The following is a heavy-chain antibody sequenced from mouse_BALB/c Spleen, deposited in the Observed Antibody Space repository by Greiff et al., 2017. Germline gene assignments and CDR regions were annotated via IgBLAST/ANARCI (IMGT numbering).Heavy chain of an antibody. Sequence: EVMLVESGGGLVKPGGSLKLSCAASGFTFSDYYMYWVRQTPEKRLEWVATISDGGSYTYYPDSVKGRFTISRDNAKNNLYLQMSSLKSEDTAMYYCARDGGRRDYAMDYWGQGTSVTVSS. CDR2: ISDGGSYT. CDR1: GFTFSDYY. CDR3: ARDGGRRDYAMDY. J-gene: IGHJ4*01. D-gene: IGHD2-12*01. V-gene: IGHV5-4*02.